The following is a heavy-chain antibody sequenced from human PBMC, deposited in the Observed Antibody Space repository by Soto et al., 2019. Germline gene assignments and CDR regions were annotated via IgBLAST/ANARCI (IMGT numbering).Heavy chain of an antibody. D-gene: IGHD1-7*01. J-gene: IGHJ5*02. CDR2: LNTYGNT. CDR1: GGSISSYR. Sequence: QVQLQESGPGLVRPSETLSLTCTVSGGSISSYRWSWIRQPAGKGLEWIGRLNTYGNTNYNPSLKSRVTVSVATSRNQFFLTLRSVTAADSAVYHCGRESGETWDYEASWGQGTPVTVSS. CDR3: GRESGETWDYEAS. V-gene: IGHV4-4*07.